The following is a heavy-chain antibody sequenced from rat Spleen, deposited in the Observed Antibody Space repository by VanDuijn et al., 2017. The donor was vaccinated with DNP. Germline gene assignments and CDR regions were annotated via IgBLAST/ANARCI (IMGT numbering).Heavy chain of an antibody. Sequence: EVQLVESGGGLVQPGRSMKLSCAASGFTFINYDMAWVRQAPKKGLEWVATITYAGSPYYRDSVKGRFTISRDNAKSTLYLQMDSPRSEDTATYYCTTTRVSSYFDYWGQGVMVTVSS. J-gene: IGHJ2*01. CDR3: TTTRVSSYFDY. CDR1: GFTFINYD. CDR2: ITYAGSP. D-gene: IGHD1-4*01. V-gene: IGHV5-7*01.